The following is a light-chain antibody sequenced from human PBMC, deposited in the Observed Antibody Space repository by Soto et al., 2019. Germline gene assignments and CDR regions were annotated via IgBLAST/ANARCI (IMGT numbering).Light chain of an antibody. Sequence: DIQMTQSPSSLSASVGDRVTITCRASQSISSYLNWYQQKPGKAPKLLIYAASSLQSGVPSRFSGSGSGTDFPLTISSLQPEDFATYYCQQSYSIFMYTFGQGT. V-gene: IGKV1-39*01. CDR3: QQSYSIFMYT. CDR1: QSISSY. CDR2: AAS. J-gene: IGKJ2*01.